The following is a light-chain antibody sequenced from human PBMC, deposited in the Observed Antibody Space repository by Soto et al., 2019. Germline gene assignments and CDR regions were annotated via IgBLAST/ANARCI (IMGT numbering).Light chain of an antibody. V-gene: IGKV3-20*01. CDR2: GAS. CDR3: QQCGSAPLT. J-gene: IGKJ1*01. Sequence: EIVLTQSPGTLSLSPGERATLSCRASQSVSSSYLAWYQQKPGQAPRLLIYGASSRATGVPDRFSGSGSGTDFTLTISRLEPEEFAVYYCQQCGSAPLTFGQGTKVDIK. CDR1: QSVSSSY.